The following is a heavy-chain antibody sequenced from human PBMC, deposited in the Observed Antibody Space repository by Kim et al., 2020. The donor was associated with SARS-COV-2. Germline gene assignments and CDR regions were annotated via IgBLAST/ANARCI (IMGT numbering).Heavy chain of an antibody. V-gene: IGHV3-72*01. CDR3: VRDRAGAGDY. CDR2: YTT. Sequence: YTTEYAPSVRGRFTISRDDSKNSLFLQMSSRKSDDTAVYYCVRDRAGAGDYWGQGALVTVSS. J-gene: IGHJ4*02.